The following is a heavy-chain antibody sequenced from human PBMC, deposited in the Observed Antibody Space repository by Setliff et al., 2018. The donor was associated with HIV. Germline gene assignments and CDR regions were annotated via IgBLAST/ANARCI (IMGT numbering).Heavy chain of an antibody. Sequence: GSLRLSCAASGFTFSAHGMHWGRQAPGKGLEWVTFINYDDNYEYYADSVKGRFTISRDNSKNTLYLQMNSLRAEDTAVHYCAKDRYYDSSGSPFDYWGQGTLVTVSS. CDR3: AKDRYYDSSGSPFDY. D-gene: IGHD3-22*01. J-gene: IGHJ4*02. CDR2: INYDDNYE. CDR1: GFTFSAHG. V-gene: IGHV3-30*02.